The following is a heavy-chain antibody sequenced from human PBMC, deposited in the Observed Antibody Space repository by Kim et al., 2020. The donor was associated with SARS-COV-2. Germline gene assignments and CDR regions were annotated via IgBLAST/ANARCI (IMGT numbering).Heavy chain of an antibody. Sequence: GGSLRLSCAASGFTFSSYWMSWVRQAPGKGLEWVANIKQDGSEKYYVDSVKGRFTISRDNAKNSLYLQMNSLRAEDTAVYYCARDLKGSSWYQFIDYYYGRDDWGQGTTVTVSS. CDR3: ARDLKGSSWYQFIDYYYGRDD. D-gene: IGHD6-13*01. J-gene: IGHJ6*02. CDR1: GFTFSSYW. V-gene: IGHV3-7*01. CDR2: IKQDGSEK.